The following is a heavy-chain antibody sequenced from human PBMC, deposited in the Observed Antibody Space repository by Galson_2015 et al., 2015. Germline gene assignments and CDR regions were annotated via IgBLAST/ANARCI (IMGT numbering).Heavy chain of an antibody. CDR3: ARNAAATGDFDY. CDR1: GYTFTSYD. D-gene: IGHD6-25*01. CDR2: MNPNSGNT. V-gene: IGHV1-8*01. Sequence: SVKVSCKASGYTFTSYDINWVRQATGQGLVWMGWMNPNSGNTGYAQKFQGRVTMTRSTSIGTAYMELSSLKSEDTAVYYCARNAAATGDFDYWGQGTLVTVSS. J-gene: IGHJ4*02.